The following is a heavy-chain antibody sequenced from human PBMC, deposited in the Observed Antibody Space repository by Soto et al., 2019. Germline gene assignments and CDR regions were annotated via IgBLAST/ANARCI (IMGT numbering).Heavy chain of an antibody. Sequence: QVQLQESGPGLVKPSQTLSLTCSVSGGSISSGGYYWSWIRQHTGKGLEWIGYIYYNGITYYNPSLKRRLALSVDTSKNQLSLKLSSVTAADTAVYFCASHDYGAMSPPPLQHWGQGTLVTVSS. J-gene: IGHJ1*01. CDR2: IYYNGIT. D-gene: IGHD3-10*01. V-gene: IGHV4-31*03. CDR3: ASHDYGAMSPPPLQH. CDR1: GGSISSGGYY.